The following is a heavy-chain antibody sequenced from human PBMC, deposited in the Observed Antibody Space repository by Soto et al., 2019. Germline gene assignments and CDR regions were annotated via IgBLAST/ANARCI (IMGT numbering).Heavy chain of an antibody. CDR3: ARGGGGGLFEH. Sequence: QVHLVESGGGLVKPGGSLRLSCATSGFPVSDYYMSWIRQAPGKGPEWLSHISPKSTYTNYADSVKGRFTISRDNTKSSLFLQMNSLGVEDTAVYYCARGGGGGLFEHWGQGVLVTVSS. D-gene: IGHD2-21*01. V-gene: IGHV3-11*06. CDR2: ISPKSTYT. J-gene: IGHJ4*02. CDR1: GFPVSDYY.